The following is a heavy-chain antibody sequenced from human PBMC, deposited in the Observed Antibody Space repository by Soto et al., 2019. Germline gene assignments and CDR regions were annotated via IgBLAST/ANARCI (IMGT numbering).Heavy chain of an antibody. CDR3: ARILSGGSWPDYYYFMDV. V-gene: IGHV2-26*01. D-gene: IGHD2-15*01. CDR1: GFSLSNARMG. CDR2: IFSNDEQ. Sequence: QVTLKESGPVLVKPTETLTLTCTVSGFSLSNARMGVSWIRQPPGKALEWLAHIFSNDEQSYSTSLKSRLTISKDTSKSQVVLTMTNMDPVDTATYSCARILSGGSWPDYYYFMDVWGKGTPVSVSS. J-gene: IGHJ6*03.